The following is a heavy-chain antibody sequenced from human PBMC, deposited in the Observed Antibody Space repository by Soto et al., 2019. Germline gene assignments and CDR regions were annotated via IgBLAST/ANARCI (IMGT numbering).Heavy chain of an antibody. CDR2: ISGSGDRT. D-gene: IGHD3-10*01. CDR3: ARSRRWGSGKYSVDY. Sequence: EVQLLESGGDLVQSGGSLRLSCVTSGFTFSTYAMSWVRQAPGKGLEWVSAISGSGDRTYHADSVKGRFTISRDKSKNTGSLQMNCLGAEDTAIYFCARSRRWGSGKYSVDYWGQGTLVTVSS. CDR1: GFTFSTYA. J-gene: IGHJ4*02. V-gene: IGHV3-23*01.